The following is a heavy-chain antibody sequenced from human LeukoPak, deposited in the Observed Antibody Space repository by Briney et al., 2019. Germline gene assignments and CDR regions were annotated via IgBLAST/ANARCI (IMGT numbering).Heavy chain of an antibody. CDR2: IYFSGST. D-gene: IGHD1-26*01. Sequence: PSETLSLTCTVSDGSLNPYYWSWIRQPAGKGLEWIGRIYFSGSTHYIPSLQSRVTMSVDTSKNQFSLKLSSVTAAHTAVYYCARTSASGGTYFDYWGQGTLVTVSS. CDR1: DGSLNPYY. CDR3: ARTSASGGTYFDY. V-gene: IGHV4-4*07. J-gene: IGHJ4*02.